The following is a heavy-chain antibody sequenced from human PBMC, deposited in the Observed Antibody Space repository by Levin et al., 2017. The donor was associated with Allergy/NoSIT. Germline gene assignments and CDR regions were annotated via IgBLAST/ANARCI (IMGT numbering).Heavy chain of an antibody. V-gene: IGHV4-61*01. CDR2: IYYSGST. Sequence: SETLSLTCTVSGGSVSSGSYYWSWIRQPPGKGLEWIGYIYYSGSTNYNPSLKSRVTISVDTSKNQFSLKLSSVTAADTAVYYCARSQSCEYCSSTSCYGCPWAWYYYYYGMDVWGQGTTVTVSS. CDR3: ARSQSCEYCSSTSCYGCPWAWYYYYYGMDV. D-gene: IGHD2-2*01. CDR1: GGSVSSGSYY. J-gene: IGHJ6*02.